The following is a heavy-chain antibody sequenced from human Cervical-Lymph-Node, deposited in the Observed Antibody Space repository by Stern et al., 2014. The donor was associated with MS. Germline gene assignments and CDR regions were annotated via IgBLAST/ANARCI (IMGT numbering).Heavy chain of an antibody. Sequence: QVQLVESGAEVQKPGASVKVSCRASGYTFSDYYIHWVRQAPGQGLEWMGWINPNSGGKNDPQKFQGRVTMNRDPSSTSPYIDLASLTSDDTAIYYLARGGRVLFRRFTCYDDPNWFGPWGQGTLVTVSS. CDR2: INPNSGGK. CDR1: GYTFSDYY. V-gene: IGHV1-2*02. CDR3: ARGGRVLFRRFTCYDDPNWFGP. D-gene: IGHD2-15*01. J-gene: IGHJ5*02.